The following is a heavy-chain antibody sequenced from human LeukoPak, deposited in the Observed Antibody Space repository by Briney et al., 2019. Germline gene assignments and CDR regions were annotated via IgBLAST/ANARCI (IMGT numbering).Heavy chain of an antibody. J-gene: IGHJ3*02. Sequence: GGSLRLSCAASGFTFSSYWMHWVRQVPGKGLVWVSRINSDGSSTSYADSVKGRFTISRDNAKNTPYVQMNSLRAEDTAVYYCSTGSGHAFDIWGQGTMVTVSS. CDR1: GFTFSSYW. D-gene: IGHD3-10*01. CDR2: INSDGSST. V-gene: IGHV3-74*01. CDR3: STGSGHAFDI.